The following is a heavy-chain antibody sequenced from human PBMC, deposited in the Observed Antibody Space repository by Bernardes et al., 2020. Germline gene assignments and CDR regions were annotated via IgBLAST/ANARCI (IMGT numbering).Heavy chain of an antibody. D-gene: IGHD1-26*01. V-gene: IGHV3-11*01. CDR1: GFTFSDYY. CDR3: ARVGASADAFDI. Sequence: GSLSLSCAASGFTFSDYYMSWIRQAPGQGLEWVSYISSSSSTIYYADSVKGRFTISRDNAKNSLYLQMNSLRAEDTAVYYCARVGASADAFDIWGQGTMVTVSS. J-gene: IGHJ3*02. CDR2: ISSSSSTI.